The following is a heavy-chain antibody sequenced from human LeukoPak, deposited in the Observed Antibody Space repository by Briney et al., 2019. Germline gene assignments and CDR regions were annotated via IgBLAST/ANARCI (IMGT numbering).Heavy chain of an antibody. V-gene: IGHV3-30*02. CDR3: AKRATSGWYYFDY. CDR2: IRYDGNNK. J-gene: IGHJ4*02. Sequence: PGGSLRLSCAASGFTVSNYGLHWVRQAPGKGLEWVAFIRYDGNNKYYADSVKGRFTISRDNSKNTLYLQMNSLRAEDTAVYYCAKRATSGWYYFDYWGQGTLVTVSS. D-gene: IGHD6-19*01. CDR1: GFTVSNYG.